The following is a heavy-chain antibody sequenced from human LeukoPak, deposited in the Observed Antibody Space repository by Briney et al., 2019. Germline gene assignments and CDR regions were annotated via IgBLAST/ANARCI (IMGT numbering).Heavy chain of an antibody. CDR2: INHSGST. CDR3: AREAVTTSRWFDP. V-gene: IGHV4-34*01. Sequence: SETLSLTCAVYGGSFSGYYWSWIRQPPGKGLEWIGEINHSGSTNYNPSLKSRVTISVDTSKNQFSLKLTPVTAADTAVYYCAREAVTTSRWFDPWGQGTLVTVSS. J-gene: IGHJ5*02. D-gene: IGHD4-17*01. CDR1: GGSFSGYY.